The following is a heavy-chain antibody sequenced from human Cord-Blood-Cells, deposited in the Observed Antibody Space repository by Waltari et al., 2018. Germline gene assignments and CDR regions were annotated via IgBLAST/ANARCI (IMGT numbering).Heavy chain of an antibody. J-gene: IGHJ4*02. CDR3: AIDRDWNFDY. CDR1: GGSINSYS. CDR2: IYYSGST. D-gene: IGHD1-1*01. Sequence: QVQLQESGTGLVKASETLSLTCTSTGGSINSYSCRWIRPPPGKGLEWVGYIYYSGSTNYNPSLKSRVTISVDTSKNQFSLKLSSVTAADTAVYYCAIDRDWNFDYWGQGTLVTISS. V-gene: IGHV4-59*01.